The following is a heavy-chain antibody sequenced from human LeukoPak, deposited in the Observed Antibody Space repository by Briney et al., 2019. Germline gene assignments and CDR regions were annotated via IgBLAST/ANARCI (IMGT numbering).Heavy chain of an antibody. V-gene: IGHV4-4*07. D-gene: IGHD5-12*01. CDR3: ARWATAPRLFDY. J-gene: IGHJ4*02. Sequence: SETLSLTCTVSGGSISSYYWSWIRQPAGKGLEWIGRISAGGSTNYNPSLKSRDTISVDTSKNQFSLNLNSVTAADTAVYYCARWATAPRLFDYWGQGTLVTVSS. CDR1: GGSISSYY. CDR2: ISAGGST.